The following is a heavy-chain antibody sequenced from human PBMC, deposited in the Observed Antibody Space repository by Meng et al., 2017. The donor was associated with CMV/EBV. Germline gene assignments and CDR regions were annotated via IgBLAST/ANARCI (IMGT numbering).Heavy chain of an antibody. D-gene: IGHD1-26*01. CDR1: GYTFTDYY. J-gene: IGHJ4*02. CDR2: INPNSGGT. Sequence: ASVKVSCKASGYTFTDYYMHWVRQAPGQGLEWMGWINPNSGGTNYAQKFQGRVTMTRDTSISTAYMELSRLKSDDTAVYYCASSYSGRSRYYFDYWGQGTLVTVSS. CDR3: ASSYSGRSRYYFDY. V-gene: IGHV1-2*02.